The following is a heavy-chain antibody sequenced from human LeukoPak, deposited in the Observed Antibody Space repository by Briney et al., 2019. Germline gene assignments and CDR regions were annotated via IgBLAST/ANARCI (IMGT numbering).Heavy chain of an antibody. D-gene: IGHD2-2*01. CDR1: GYTFINYY. Sequence: ASVKVSCKASGYTFINYYIHWARQAPGQGLEWMGIFNPSLGTTSYAQNFQGRVTMTSDMSTSTVYMELSSLKSEDTAVYYCARDQGPAALYILDYWGQGTLVTVSS. J-gene: IGHJ4*02. V-gene: IGHV1-46*01. CDR3: ARDQGPAALYILDY. CDR2: FNPSLGTT.